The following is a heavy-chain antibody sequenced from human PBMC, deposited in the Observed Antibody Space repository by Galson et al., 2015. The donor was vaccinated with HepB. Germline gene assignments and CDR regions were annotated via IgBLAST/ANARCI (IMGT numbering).Heavy chain of an antibody. CDR1: GGTFSSYA. V-gene: IGHV1-69*13. CDR3: ARVLHGGITPGDYYYYMDV. CDR2: IIPIFGTA. Sequence: SVKVSCKASGGTFSSYAISWVRQAPGQGLEWMGGIIPIFGTANYAQKFQGRVTITADESTSTAYMELSSLRSEDTAVYYCARVLHGGITPGDYYYYMDVWGKGTAVTVSS. J-gene: IGHJ6*03. D-gene: IGHD4-23*01.